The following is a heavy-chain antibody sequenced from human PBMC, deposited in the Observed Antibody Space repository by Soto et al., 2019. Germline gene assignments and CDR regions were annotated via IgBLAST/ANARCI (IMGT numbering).Heavy chain of an antibody. CDR2: INHSGST. CDR3: AREKDDTYYYGMDV. Sequence: SETLSLTCAVYGGSFSGYYWSWIRQPPGKGLEWIGEINHSGSTNYNPSLKSRVTISVDTSKNQFSLKLSSVTAADTAVYYCAREKDDTYYYGMDVWGQGTTVTVSS. D-gene: IGHD2-15*01. CDR1: GGSFSGYY. V-gene: IGHV4-34*01. J-gene: IGHJ6*02.